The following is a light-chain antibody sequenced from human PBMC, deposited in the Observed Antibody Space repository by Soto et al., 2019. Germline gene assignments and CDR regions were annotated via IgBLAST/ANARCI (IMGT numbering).Light chain of an antibody. J-gene: IGLJ2*01. V-gene: IGLV2-14*01. CDR2: EVS. Sequence: QSALTQHASVSGSPGQSIAISCTGTSSDVGGYNYVSWYQHHPGKAPKLMIYEVSNRPSGISNRFSGSKSGNTASLTISGLQAEDEADYYCSSYTSINTVLFGGGTKLTVL. CDR3: SSYTSINTVL. CDR1: SSDVGGYNY.